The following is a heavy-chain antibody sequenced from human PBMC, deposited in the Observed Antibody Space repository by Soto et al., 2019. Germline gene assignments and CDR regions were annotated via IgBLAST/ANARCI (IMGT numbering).Heavy chain of an antibody. Sequence: SETLSLTCTVSGDSISSYYWSWIRQPPGKGLEWIGYMYYSGSTNYNPSLKSRVTISVDTSKNQFSLKLSSVTAADTAVYFCASTGYYDNWFDPRAQRTLVTGSS. CDR1: GDSISSYY. J-gene: IGHJ5*02. V-gene: IGHV4-59*08. CDR3: ASTGYYDNWFDP. CDR2: MYYSGST. D-gene: IGHD3-9*01.